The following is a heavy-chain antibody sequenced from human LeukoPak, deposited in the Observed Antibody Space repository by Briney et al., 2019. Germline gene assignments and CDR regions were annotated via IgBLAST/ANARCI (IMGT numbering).Heavy chain of an antibody. V-gene: IGHV3-23*01. J-gene: IGHJ6*03. CDR3: AKDGSSSWYFYYYYYMDV. CDR1: GFTFSSYG. D-gene: IGHD6-13*01. Sequence: PGGSLRLSCAASGFTFSSYGMSWVRQAPGKGLEWVSAISGSGGSTHYADSVKGRFTISRDNSKNTLYLQMNSLRAEDTAVYYCAKDGSSSWYFYYYYYMDVWGKGTTVTISS. CDR2: ISGSGGST.